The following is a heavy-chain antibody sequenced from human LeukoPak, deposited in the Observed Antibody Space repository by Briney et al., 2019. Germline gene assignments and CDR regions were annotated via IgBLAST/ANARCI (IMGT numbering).Heavy chain of an antibody. J-gene: IGHJ4*02. D-gene: IGHD6-19*01. V-gene: IGHV3-48*01. CDR2: ISSSSNIM. CDR3: ARGAQWPY. Sequence: GGSLRLSCAASGSTFSSYGINWVRQAPGKGLEWVSYISSSSNIMNYADSVKGRFTTSRDNAKNSLYLQMNSLRAEDTAVYYCARGAQWPYWGQGTLVTVSS. CDR1: GSTFSSYG.